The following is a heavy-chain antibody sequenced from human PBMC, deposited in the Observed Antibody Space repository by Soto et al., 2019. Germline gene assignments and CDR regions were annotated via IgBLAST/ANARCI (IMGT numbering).Heavy chain of an antibody. CDR3: AREYYDFWSVTYSYYGLDV. V-gene: IGHV4-59*01. D-gene: IGHD3-3*01. J-gene: IGHJ6*02. CDR1: GGSISRYY. CDR2: IFSSGST. Sequence: SETLSLTCTDSGGSISRYYWSWIRQAPGRGLEWIGNIFSSGSTNYNPSLKSRVAISVDTSKNQVSLKLNAVTTADTAVYYCAREYYDFWSVTYSYYGLDVWGQGTTVSVYS.